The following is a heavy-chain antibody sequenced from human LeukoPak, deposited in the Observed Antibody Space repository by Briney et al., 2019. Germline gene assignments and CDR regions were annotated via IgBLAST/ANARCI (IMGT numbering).Heavy chain of an antibody. CDR1: GASVSNYY. V-gene: IGHV4-59*08. D-gene: IGHD2-15*01. Sequence: PSETLSLTCRVSGASVSNYYWSWIRQSPGKGLEWIGFFHYSGSTNYNPSLNSRVTTSIDASMNQLSLTLVSVTAADTAVYFCARHHDGGPKLRLDFWGLGVLVTVSS. J-gene: IGHJ4*02. CDR2: FHYSGST. CDR3: ARHHDGGPKLRLDF.